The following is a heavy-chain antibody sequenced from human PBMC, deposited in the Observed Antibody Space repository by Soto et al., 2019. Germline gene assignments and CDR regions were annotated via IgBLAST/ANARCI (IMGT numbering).Heavy chain of an antibody. V-gene: IGHV4-30-4*01. CDR3: ARDWTATGAFDI. Sequence: PSETLSLTCTVSGGSISSGDYYWSWIRHPPGKGLEWIGYIYYSGSTYYNPSLKSRVTISVDTSKNQFSLKLSSVTAADTAVYYCARDWTATGAFDIWGQGTMVTVSS. D-gene: IGHD3-3*01. CDR1: GGSISSGDYY. CDR2: IYYSGST. J-gene: IGHJ3*02.